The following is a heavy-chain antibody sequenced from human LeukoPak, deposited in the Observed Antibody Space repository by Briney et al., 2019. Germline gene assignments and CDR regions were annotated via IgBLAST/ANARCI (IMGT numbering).Heavy chain of an antibody. D-gene: IGHD5-18*01. V-gene: IGHV3-7*01. CDR2: INQDGSLK. CDR3: ARDLKTGYTYGYPLDY. CDR1: GFTFSDYW. Sequence: GGSLRLSCAASGFTFSDYWMSWVRQAPGKGLEWVANINQDGSLKYYVDSVKGRFTISRDNAKNSLYLQMNSLRAEDTAVYSCARDLKTGYTYGYPLDYWGQGALVTVSS. J-gene: IGHJ4*02.